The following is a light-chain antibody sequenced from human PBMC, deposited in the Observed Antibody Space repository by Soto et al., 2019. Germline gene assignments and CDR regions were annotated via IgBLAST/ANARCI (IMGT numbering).Light chain of an antibody. CDR1: QDIKNY. J-gene: IGKJ4*01. Sequence: DIQMIQSPSSLSASVGDRVTITCQARQDIKNYLNWYQQKPGKAPKLLIYDVSNLETGVPSRFSGSGSGTHFSLTISSLQPEDVATYYCQHSDHLPPLTFGGGTRVQIK. V-gene: IGKV1-33*01. CDR2: DVS. CDR3: QHSDHLPPLT.